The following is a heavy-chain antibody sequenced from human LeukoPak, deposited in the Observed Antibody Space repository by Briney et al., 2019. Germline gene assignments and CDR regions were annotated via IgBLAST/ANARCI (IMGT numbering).Heavy chain of an antibody. CDR2: INHSGRT. Sequence: SETLSLTCAVYGGSFSDYFWGWIRQPPGKGLEWIGEINHSGRTYYNPSLKSRVTISVDTSKNQFSLDLSSVTAADTAVYYCARDVVVVPAAIHYGMDVWGQGATVTVSS. CDR3: ARDVVVVPAAIHYGMDV. CDR1: GGSFSDYF. J-gene: IGHJ6*02. D-gene: IGHD2-2*01. V-gene: IGHV4-34*01.